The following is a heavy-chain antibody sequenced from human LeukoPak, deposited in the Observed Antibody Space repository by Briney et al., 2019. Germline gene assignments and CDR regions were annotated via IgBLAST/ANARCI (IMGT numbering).Heavy chain of an antibody. Sequence: SGPALVKPTQTLTLTCTFSGFSLSSSGVGVGWIRQPPGKALERLALIYWDDDKRYSPSLKSRLTITNDTSKNHVVLTMTNMDPVDTATYYCARRQYCSGGSCYLTFFDHWGQGTLVTVSS. V-gene: IGHV2-5*02. CDR3: ARRQYCSGGSCYLTFFDH. J-gene: IGHJ4*02. CDR1: GFSLSSSGVG. CDR2: IYWDDDK. D-gene: IGHD2-15*01.